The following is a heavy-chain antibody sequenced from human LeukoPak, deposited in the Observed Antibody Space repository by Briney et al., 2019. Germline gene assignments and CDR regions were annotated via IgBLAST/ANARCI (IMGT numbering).Heavy chain of an antibody. CDR1: GFTFSSIA. J-gene: IGHJ5*02. V-gene: IGHV3-23*01. CDR3: AKGSLGYCSA. Sequence: GGSLRLSCTASGFTFSSIALTWVRQAPGKGLEWVSAISGSGGSTYYADSVKGRFTISRDNSKNTLYLQMNSLRAEDTAVYYCAKGSLGYCSAWGQGTLVTVSS. CDR2: ISGSGGST. D-gene: IGHD2-15*01.